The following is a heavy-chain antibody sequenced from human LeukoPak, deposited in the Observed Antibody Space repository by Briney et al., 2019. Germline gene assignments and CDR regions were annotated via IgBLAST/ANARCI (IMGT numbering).Heavy chain of an antibody. D-gene: IGHD3-10*01. CDR1: GGSISSGDYY. Sequence: SETLSLTCTVSGGSISSGDYYWSWIRQPPGKGLEWIGYIYYSGSTYCNPSLKSRVTISVDTSKNQFSLKLSSVTAADTAVYYCARDSGYGSGSSIDYWGQGTLVTVSS. CDR3: ARDSGYGSGSSIDY. V-gene: IGHV4-30-4*01. J-gene: IGHJ4*02. CDR2: IYYSGST.